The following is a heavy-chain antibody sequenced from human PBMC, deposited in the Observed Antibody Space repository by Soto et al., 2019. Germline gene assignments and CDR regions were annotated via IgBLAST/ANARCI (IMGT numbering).Heavy chain of an antibody. V-gene: IGHV1-46*01. CDR2: INPNGGGT. Sequence: QEQLVQSGPEVKKPGASVKVSCTASGYTFTSYYIHWVRQAPGQGLEWVGIINPNGGGTSYAQKFQYRFTVTSDTSTSTVYMERSSLRSEDTAVYYCARIPGIAVSGTSWGQGTLVTVSS. CDR1: GYTFTSYY. D-gene: IGHD6-19*01. CDR3: ARIPGIAVSGTS. J-gene: IGHJ5*02.